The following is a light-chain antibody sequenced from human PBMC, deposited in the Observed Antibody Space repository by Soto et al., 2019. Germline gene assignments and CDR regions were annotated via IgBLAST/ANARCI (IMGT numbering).Light chain of an antibody. CDR2: DAS. CDR3: QQYNSYSWT. Sequence: DIQMTQSPSTLSASVGDLVTITCRASQSISSWLAWYQQKPGKAPKLLIYDASSLESGVPSRFSGSGSGTEFTLTISSLQPDDFATYYCQQYNSYSWTFGQGNKV. J-gene: IGKJ1*01. CDR1: QSISSW. V-gene: IGKV1-5*01.